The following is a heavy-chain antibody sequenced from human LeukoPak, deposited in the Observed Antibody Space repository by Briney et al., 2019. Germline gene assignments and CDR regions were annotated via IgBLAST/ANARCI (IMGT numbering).Heavy chain of an antibody. J-gene: IGHJ4*02. V-gene: IGHV3-23*01. D-gene: IGHD3-10*01. CDR1: GFTFSSYA. CDR3: AKDEARLLWFGDNYFDY. CDR2: ISGSRGST. Sequence: QPGGSLRLSCAASGFTFSSYAMTWVRQAPGKGLEWVSLISGSRGSTNYADSVKGRFTISRDTSKNTLYLQMNSLRAEDTAVYYCAKDEARLLWFGDNYFDYWGQGTLVTVSS.